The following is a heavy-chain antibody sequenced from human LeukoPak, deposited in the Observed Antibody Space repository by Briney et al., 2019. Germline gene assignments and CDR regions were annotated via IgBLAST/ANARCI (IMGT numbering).Heavy chain of an antibody. CDR2: INPNSGGT. CDR1: GYTFTDYY. J-gene: IGHJ5*02. Sequence: ASVKVTCKASGYTFTDYYIHWVRQAPGQGFEWMGWINPNSGGTNYAPKFQGRVAMTRDTSITTAYMELSSLRSDDTSVYYCARDVRYYYDSSGPIWFDPWGQGTVVTVSS. D-gene: IGHD3-22*01. V-gene: IGHV1-2*02. CDR3: ARDVRYYYDSSGPIWFDP.